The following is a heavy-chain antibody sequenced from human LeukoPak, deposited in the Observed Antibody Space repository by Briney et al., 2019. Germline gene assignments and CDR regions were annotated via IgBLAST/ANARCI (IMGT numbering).Heavy chain of an antibody. Sequence: PGGSLRLSCAASGFTFTTYGIHWVRQAPGTGLEWVAVVWPDGSIKYYADSVKGRFTISRDDSKNTLFLQMNSLRAEDTAVYYCARAVGSYDYWGQGTLVTVSS. CDR1: GFTFTTYG. CDR2: VWPDGSIK. D-gene: IGHD3-16*01. CDR3: ARAVGSYDY. J-gene: IGHJ4*02. V-gene: IGHV3-33*01.